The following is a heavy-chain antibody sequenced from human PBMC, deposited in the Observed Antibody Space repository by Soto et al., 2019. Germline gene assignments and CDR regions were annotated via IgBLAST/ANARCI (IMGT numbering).Heavy chain of an antibody. D-gene: IGHD6-13*01. CDR2: IIPIFGTA. V-gene: IGHV1-69*13. CDR1: GGTFSSYA. Sequence: SVKVSSKASGGTFSSYAISWVRQAPGQGLEWMGGIIPIFGTANYAQKLQGRVTISADEFTSTAYMELSSLRSEDTAVYYCARDSYSSSWYSYYYYYGMDVWGQGTTVTVSS. CDR3: ARDSYSSSWYSYYYYYGMDV. J-gene: IGHJ6*02.